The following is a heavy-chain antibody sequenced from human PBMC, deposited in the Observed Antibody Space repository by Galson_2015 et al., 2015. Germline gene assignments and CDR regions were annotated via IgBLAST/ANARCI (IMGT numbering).Heavy chain of an antibody. CDR1: GFTFSSYA. D-gene: IGHD3-22*01. CDR3: ARGPNYYDSSGYYSVYYYYGMDV. CDR2: ISGSGGST. J-gene: IGHJ6*02. Sequence: SLRLSCAASGFTFSSYAMSWVRQAPGKGLEWVSAISGSGGSTYYADSVKGRFTISRDNSKNTLYLQMNSLRAEDTAVYYCARGPNYYDSSGYYSVYYYYGMDVWGQGTTVTVSS. V-gene: IGHV3-23*01.